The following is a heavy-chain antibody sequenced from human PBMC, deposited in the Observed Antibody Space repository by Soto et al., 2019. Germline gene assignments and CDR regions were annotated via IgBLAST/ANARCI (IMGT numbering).Heavy chain of an antibody. D-gene: IGHD3-16*01. CDR2: ISAYNGGT. CDR3: ARDFTGWPPDGVDS. Sequence: QVHLVQSGAEVKMPGASVKVSFKASGFTFTSYAITWVRQAPGQGLEWMGWISAYNGGTNYAQKFQGRVTMTTDSSTSTAYMELGSLTSDDTAVYFCARDFTGWPPDGVDSWGQGTLVTVSA. V-gene: IGHV1-18*01. J-gene: IGHJ4*02. CDR1: GFTFTSYA.